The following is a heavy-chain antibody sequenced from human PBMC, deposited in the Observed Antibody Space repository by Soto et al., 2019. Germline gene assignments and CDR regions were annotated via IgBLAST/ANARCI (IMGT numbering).Heavy chain of an antibody. J-gene: IGHJ4*02. CDR3: VKDRYSSGWYLVGGN. CDR2: ISYDGSNK. CDR1: GFIFSTFG. D-gene: IGHD6-19*01. V-gene: IGHV3-30*18. Sequence: QVQLVESGGGVVQPGRSLRLSCAASGFIFSTFGMHWVRQAPGKGLDWVAVISYDGSNKYYADSVKGRFTISRDNSKNTLYVQMNSLKVEDTAVYYCVKDRYSSGWYLVGGNWGQGTLVTVSS.